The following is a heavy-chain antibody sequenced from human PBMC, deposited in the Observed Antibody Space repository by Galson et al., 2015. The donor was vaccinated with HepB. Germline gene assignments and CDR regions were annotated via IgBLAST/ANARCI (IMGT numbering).Heavy chain of an antibody. CDR1: GITFSNVW. CDR3: TTQSYYYSLDV. Sequence: SLRLSCAASGITFSNVWMNWVRQAPGKGLEWVGRIKSKTDGGTKDYAAPVKGRFTISRDDSKNTLYLQTNSLKTEDTAVYYCTTQSYYYSLDVWGQGTSVTVSS. J-gene: IGHJ6*02. V-gene: IGHV3-15*01. CDR2: IKSKTDGGTK.